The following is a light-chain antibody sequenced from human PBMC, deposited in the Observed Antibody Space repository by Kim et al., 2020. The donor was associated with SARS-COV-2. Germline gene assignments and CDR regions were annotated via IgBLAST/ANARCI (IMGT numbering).Light chain of an antibody. CDR2: AAS. V-gene: IGKV1-6*01. CDR3: LQDFNHPRT. Sequence: ASVRDRVPITCRASQGISHELSGYQQKSGKPHKLLICAASKLQTGVPSRFSGSGSGTYFTLTISGLQSEDFATYYWLQDFNHPRTFGQGTKVDIK. CDR1: QGISHE. J-gene: IGKJ1*01.